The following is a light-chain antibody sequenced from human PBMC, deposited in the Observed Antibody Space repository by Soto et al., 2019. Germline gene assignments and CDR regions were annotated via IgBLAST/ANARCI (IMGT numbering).Light chain of an antibody. CDR1: SSDVGSYNS. J-gene: IGLJ2*01. V-gene: IGLV2-18*02. Sequence: QSALTQPPSVSGSPGQSVTISCTGTSSDVGSYNSVSWYQQTPGTAPKLMIYDVSDRPSGVPDRFFGSKSGNTASLTISGLQAEDEADYYCSSYTHSKTLVFGGGTKLTVL. CDR3: SSYTHSKTLV. CDR2: DVS.